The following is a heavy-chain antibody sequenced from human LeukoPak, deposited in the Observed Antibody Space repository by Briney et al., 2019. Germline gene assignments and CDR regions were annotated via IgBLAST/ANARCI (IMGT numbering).Heavy chain of an antibody. Sequence: PGGSLRPSCAASGFTVSSNYMSWVRQAPGKGLEWVSVIYSDGRTYYADSVKGRFTISRDNSKNTLYLQMNSLRAEDTAVYYCARAPGGTQASSGYFDYWGQGTLVTVSS. J-gene: IGHJ4*02. V-gene: IGHV3-53*01. CDR1: GFTVSSNY. D-gene: IGHD3-22*01. CDR3: ARAPGGTQASSGYFDY. CDR2: IYSDGRT.